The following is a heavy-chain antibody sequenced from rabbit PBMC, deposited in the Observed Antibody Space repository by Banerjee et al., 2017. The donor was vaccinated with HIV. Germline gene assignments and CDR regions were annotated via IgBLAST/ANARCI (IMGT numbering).Heavy chain of an antibody. CDR2: IYTSSGST. V-gene: IGHV1S40*01. J-gene: IGHJ4*01. CDR1: GFTISSSYW. Sequence: QSLEESGGDLVKPGASLTLTCTASGFTISSSYWICWVRQAPGKGLEWIACIYTSSGSTWYASWAKGRFTGSKTSSTTVTLQMTSLTAADTATYFCASNYIGYVGDYFNLWGQGTLVTVS. D-gene: IGHD6-1*01. CDR3: ASNYIGYVGDYFNL.